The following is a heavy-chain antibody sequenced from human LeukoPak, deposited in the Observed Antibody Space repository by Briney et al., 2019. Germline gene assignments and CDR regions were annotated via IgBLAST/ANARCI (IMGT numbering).Heavy chain of an antibody. CDR2: INHSGST. CDR3: ARDFSYGDSNY. D-gene: IGHD4-17*01. Sequence: KPSETLSLTCAVYGGSFSGYYWSWIRQHPWKGLEWIGEINHSGSTNYNPSLRSRVTISVDTSKNQFSLKLSSVTAADTAVYYCARDFSYGDSNYWGQGTLVTVSS. CDR1: GGSFSGYY. J-gene: IGHJ4*02. V-gene: IGHV4-34*01.